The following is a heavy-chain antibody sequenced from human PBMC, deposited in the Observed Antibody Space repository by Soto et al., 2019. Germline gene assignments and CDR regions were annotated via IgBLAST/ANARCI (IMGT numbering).Heavy chain of an antibody. D-gene: IGHD5-18*01. Sequence: LRLSCAASGFTFSSYAVSWVRRAPGKGLEWVSAISGSGGSTYYADSVKGRFTISRDTSKNTLYLQMNSLRAEDTAVYYCATWIQLWPPVDYWGQGTLVTVSS. J-gene: IGHJ4*02. CDR1: GFTFSSYA. V-gene: IGHV3-23*01. CDR3: ATWIQLWPPVDY. CDR2: ISGSGGST.